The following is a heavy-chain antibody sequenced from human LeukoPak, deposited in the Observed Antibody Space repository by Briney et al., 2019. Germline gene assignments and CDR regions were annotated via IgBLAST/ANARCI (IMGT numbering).Heavy chain of an antibody. V-gene: IGHV1-2*02. CDR3: ARDLVAGTTYGYYYYGMDV. CDR1: GYTFTCYY. CDR2: INPNSGGT. D-gene: IGHD1-7*01. Sequence: ASVKVSCKASGYTFTCYYMHWVRQAPGQGLEWMGWINPNSGGTNYAQKFQGRVTMTRDTSISTAYMELSRLRSDDTAVYYCARDLVAGTTYGYYYYGMDVWGQGTTVTVSS. J-gene: IGHJ6*02.